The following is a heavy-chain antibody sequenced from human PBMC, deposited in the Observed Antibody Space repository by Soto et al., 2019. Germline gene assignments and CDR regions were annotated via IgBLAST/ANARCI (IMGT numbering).Heavy chain of an antibody. D-gene: IGHD2-15*01. Sequence: PSETLSLTCTVSGGSISGYYWGWIRQPPGRGREWIXNXDXXXVXYXXXSXXXXVTISRDTSKNQFSLKLTSVTAADTALYYCGKVLVGATGHTDSDSWGPGTLVTVSS. V-gene: IGHV4-59*04. CDR3: GKVLVGATGHTDSDS. CDR2: XDXXXVX. J-gene: IGHJ4*02. CDR1: GGSISGYY.